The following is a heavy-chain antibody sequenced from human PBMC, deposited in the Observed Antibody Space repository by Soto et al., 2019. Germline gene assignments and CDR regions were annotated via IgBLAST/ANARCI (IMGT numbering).Heavy chain of an antibody. J-gene: IGHJ4*02. Sequence: PGGSLRLSCAGSGFTFSRVAMSWVRQVPGKGLEWVSAISGSGQTTYYADSVKGRFTVSRDNSNNTLYLQMNSLRAEDTAVYSCARESEDLTSDFDYWGQGTLVTVSS. CDR2: ISGSGQTT. V-gene: IGHV3-23*01. CDR1: GFTFSRVA. CDR3: ARESEDLTSDFDY.